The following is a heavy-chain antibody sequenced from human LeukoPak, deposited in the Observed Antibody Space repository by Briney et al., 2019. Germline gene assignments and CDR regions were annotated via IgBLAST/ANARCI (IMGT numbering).Heavy chain of an antibody. Sequence: PGGSLRLSCAASGFTFSSYGMHWVRQAPGKGLEWVAVIWYDGSNKYYAGSVKGRFTISRDNSKNTLYLQMNSLRAEDTAVYYCARARLSYYYDSSGYLYWGQGTLVTVSS. CDR2: IWYDGSNK. D-gene: IGHD3-22*01. V-gene: IGHV3-33*01. J-gene: IGHJ4*02. CDR1: GFTFSSYG. CDR3: ARARLSYYYDSSGYLY.